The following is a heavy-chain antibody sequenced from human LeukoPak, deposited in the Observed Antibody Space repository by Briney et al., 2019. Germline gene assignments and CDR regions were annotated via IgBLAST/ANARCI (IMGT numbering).Heavy chain of an antibody. CDR1: GSSVSNSDFY. D-gene: IGHD3-3*01. CDR3: AMNDFWSGYYGH. V-gene: IGHV4-39*01. J-gene: IGHJ4*02. Sequence: SETLSLTCIVSGSSVSNSDFYWGWIRQPPGRGLEWIGNISYSGKTFYNPSLKSRVTISADTTKNQLSLKLSSVTAADTAVYFCAMNDFWSGYYGHWGLGILVTVSS. CDR2: ISYSGKT.